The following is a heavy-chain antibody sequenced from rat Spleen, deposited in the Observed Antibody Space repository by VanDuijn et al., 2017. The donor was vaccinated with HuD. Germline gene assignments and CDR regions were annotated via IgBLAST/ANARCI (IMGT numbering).Heavy chain of an antibody. D-gene: IGHD1-11*01. J-gene: IGHJ4*01. Sequence: EVQLQESGPGLVKPSQSLSLTCSVTGHSITSSYRWNWIREFPGNKLEWMGYINSAGTTNYNPSLKSRISISRDTSKNQFFLQLNSVTTEDTATYYCTTDYGGSYRGVMDAWGQGASVTVSS. CDR2: INSAGTT. CDR1: GHSITSSYR. V-gene: IGHV3-3*01. CDR3: TTDYGGSYRGVMDA.